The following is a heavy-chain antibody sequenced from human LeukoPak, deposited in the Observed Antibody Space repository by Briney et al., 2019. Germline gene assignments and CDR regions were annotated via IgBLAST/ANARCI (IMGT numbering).Heavy chain of an antibody. V-gene: IGHV4-4*09. CDR3: ARQESVEVWFDP. D-gene: IGHD3-10*01. Sequence: SETLSLTCTVSGGSISSYYWSWIRQPPGKGLEWIGYIYTSGSTNYNPSLKSRVTISVDTSKNQFSLKLSSVTAADTAVYHCARQESVEVWFDPWGQGTLVTVSS. CDR2: IYTSGST. J-gene: IGHJ5*02. CDR1: GGSISSYY.